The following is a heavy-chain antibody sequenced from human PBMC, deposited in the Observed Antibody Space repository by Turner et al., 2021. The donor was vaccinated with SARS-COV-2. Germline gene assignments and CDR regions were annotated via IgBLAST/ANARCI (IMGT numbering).Heavy chain of an antibody. CDR3: VKGYY. V-gene: IGHV3-64D*06. CDR2: ISSNGGST. CDR1: GFTFSSYD. Sequence: EVQQVEYGGGLVEHGGSLRLSCSASGFTFSSYDMPWVRPAPGKGLEYISAISSNGGSTYYADAVKGRFTISRDNSKNTLYLQMSSLGAEDTAVYYCVKGYYWGQGTLVTVSS. J-gene: IGHJ4*02.